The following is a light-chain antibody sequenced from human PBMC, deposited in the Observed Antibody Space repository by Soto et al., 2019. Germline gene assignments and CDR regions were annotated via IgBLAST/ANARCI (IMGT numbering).Light chain of an antibody. CDR3: QLYGSSTLYN. Sequence: EIVMTQSPATLSVSPVEIAKLYFISIQSVNSGHFAWYQQKPGQAPRLLIFGSYRRATGIPDRFSGSGSGTEFTLTIKRLEPEDFVVYYCQLYGSSTLYNCGQGTKGDI. CDR1: QSVNSGH. J-gene: IGKJ2*01. CDR2: GSY. V-gene: IGKV3-20*01.